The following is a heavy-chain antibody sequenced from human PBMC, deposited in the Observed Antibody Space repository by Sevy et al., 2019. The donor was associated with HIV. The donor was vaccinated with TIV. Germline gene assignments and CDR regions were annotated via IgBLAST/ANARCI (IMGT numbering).Heavy chain of an antibody. J-gene: IGHJ3*01. CDR1: GFTFDDYG. CDR2: LTLTGSSI. V-gene: IGHV3-9*01. Sequence: GGSLRLSCAASGFTFDDYGMHWVRQAPGKGLGWVSGLTLTGSSITYADSVKGRFTVSRDNANKFQYLQMSNLRTDDTALYYCAKGTMMGAMDIYEHFDAWGQGTMVTVSS. CDR3: AKGTMMGAMDIYEHFDA. D-gene: IGHD1-26*01.